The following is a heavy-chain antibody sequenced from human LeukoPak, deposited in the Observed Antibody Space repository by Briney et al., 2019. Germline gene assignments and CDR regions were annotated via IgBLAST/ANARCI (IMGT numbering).Heavy chain of an antibody. D-gene: IGHD3-22*01. CDR2: IKEDGSEK. Sequence: GGSLRLSCAASGFSFSNYWMSWVRQAPGKGLEWVANIKEDGSEKYYVDSVKGRFTISRDNTKNALYLQMSSLRAEDTAVYYCARDAKYSYDSSGYYWGQGTLVTVSS. J-gene: IGHJ4*02. CDR3: ARDAKYSYDSSGYY. V-gene: IGHV3-7*01. CDR1: GFSFSNYW.